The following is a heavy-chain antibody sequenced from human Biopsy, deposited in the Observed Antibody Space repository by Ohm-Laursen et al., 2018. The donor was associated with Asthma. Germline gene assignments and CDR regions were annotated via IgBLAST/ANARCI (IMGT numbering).Heavy chain of an antibody. J-gene: IGHJ6*02. CDR2: IMTVFGTT. D-gene: IGHD6-19*01. Sequence: SSVKVSCKVPGGTFSNFAISWVQQAPGQGLEWLGGIMTVFGTTNYAQKFQGRVTITADESTSTAYMEVTSLRSEDTAIYYCARCQVGYSSGWSLLLKKIYYSGMDVWGQGTAVTVSS. V-gene: IGHV1-69*01. CDR3: ARCQVGYSSGWSLLLKKIYYSGMDV. CDR1: GGTFSNFA.